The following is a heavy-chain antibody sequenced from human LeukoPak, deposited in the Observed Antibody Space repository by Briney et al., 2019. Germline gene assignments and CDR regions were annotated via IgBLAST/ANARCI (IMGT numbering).Heavy chain of an antibody. D-gene: IGHD2-15*01. J-gene: IGHJ3*02. CDR3: ARSRYSDI. V-gene: IGHV3-48*01. CDR1: GFTFSSYS. Sequence: GGSLRLSCAASGFTFSSYSMNWVRQAPGKGLEWVSYISSSSSTIYYADSVKGRFTISRDNAKNSLYLQMNSLRAEDTAVYYCARSRYSDIWGQGTMVTVSS. CDR2: ISSSSSTI.